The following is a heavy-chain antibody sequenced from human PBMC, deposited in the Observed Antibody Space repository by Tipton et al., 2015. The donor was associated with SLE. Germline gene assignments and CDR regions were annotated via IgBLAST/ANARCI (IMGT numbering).Heavy chain of an antibody. J-gene: IGHJ4*02. D-gene: IGHD3-3*01. Sequence: TLSLTCIVSGGSISTSNDYWGWIRQPPGKGLEWIGSIYSSGGTYYNPSLKSRVTISVDKSRNQFSLEMSSVTAADTAVYYCARPGVASSIDYWGQGTLVTVSS. CDR1: GGSISTSNDY. CDR3: ARPGVASSIDY. V-gene: IGHV4-39*07. CDR2: IYSSGGT.